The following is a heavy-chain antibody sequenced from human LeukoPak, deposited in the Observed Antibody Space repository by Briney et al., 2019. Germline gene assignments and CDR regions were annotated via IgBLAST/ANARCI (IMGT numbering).Heavy chain of an antibody. J-gene: IGHJ4*02. Sequence: SETLSLTCAVYGGSFSGYYWSWIRQPPGKGLEWIGEINHSGSTNYNPSLKSRVTISVDTSKNQFSLKLSSVTAADTALYYCARWTVVFDYWGQGTLVTVSS. D-gene: IGHD4-23*01. CDR2: INHSGST. V-gene: IGHV4-34*01. CDR3: ARWTVVFDY. CDR1: GGSFSGYY.